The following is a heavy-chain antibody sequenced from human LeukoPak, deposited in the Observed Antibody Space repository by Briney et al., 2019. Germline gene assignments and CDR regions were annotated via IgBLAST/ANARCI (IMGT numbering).Heavy chain of an antibody. V-gene: IGHV4-30-4*01. CDR3: ARLGIDYDILTGYIPDAFDI. CDR1: GGSISSVDYY. CDR2: IYYSGST. Sequence: SQTLSLTCTVSGGSISSVDYYWSWIRQPPGKGLEWIGYIYYSGSTYYDPSLKSRAMISVDASKNQFSLKLSSVTAADTAVYYCARLGIDYDILTGYIPDAFDIWGQGTMVTVSS. D-gene: IGHD3-9*01. J-gene: IGHJ3*02.